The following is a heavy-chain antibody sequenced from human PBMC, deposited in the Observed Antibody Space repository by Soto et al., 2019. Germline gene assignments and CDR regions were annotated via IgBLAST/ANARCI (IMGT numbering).Heavy chain of an antibody. CDR1: GFSFSSHA. V-gene: IGHV3-30-3*01. Sequence: SLILSCAASGFSFSSHAMHWVRQAPGKGLEWVAVISFDGSDQDYADSVKGRFTISRDPSKSMVYLQMNSLRPDDTAMYHCARVGPINWLQRWYFLDHWGQGTRATVSS. CDR2: ISFDGSDQ. J-gene: IGHJ4*02. D-gene: IGHD5-18*01. CDR3: ARVGPINWLQRWYFLDH.